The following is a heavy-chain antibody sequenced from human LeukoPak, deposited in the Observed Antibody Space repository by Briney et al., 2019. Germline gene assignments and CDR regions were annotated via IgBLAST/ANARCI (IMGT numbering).Heavy chain of an antibody. CDR2: INPNSGGT. CDR3: ARDLSTIFGVVIPYYYYMDV. D-gene: IGHD3-3*01. Sequence: ASVKVSCKASGYTFTGYYMHWVRQAPGQGLEWMGWINPNSGGTNYAQKFQGRVTMTRDTSISTAYMELRSLRSDDTAVYYCARDLSTIFGVVIPYYYYMDVWGKGTTVTVSS. CDR1: GYTFTGYY. J-gene: IGHJ6*03. V-gene: IGHV1-2*02.